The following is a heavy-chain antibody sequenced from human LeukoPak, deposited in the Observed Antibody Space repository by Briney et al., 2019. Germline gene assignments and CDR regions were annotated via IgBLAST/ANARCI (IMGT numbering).Heavy chain of an antibody. D-gene: IGHD6-19*01. CDR2: IYTSGST. Sequence: SETLSLTCTVSGGSISSYYWSWIRQPAGKGLEWIGRIYTSGSTNYNPSLKSRVTMSVDTSKNQFSLKLSSVTAADTAVYYCARVVVDIAVAYTWYFDLWGRGTLVTVSS. J-gene: IGHJ2*01. V-gene: IGHV4-4*07. CDR3: ARVVVDIAVAYTWYFDL. CDR1: GGSISSYY.